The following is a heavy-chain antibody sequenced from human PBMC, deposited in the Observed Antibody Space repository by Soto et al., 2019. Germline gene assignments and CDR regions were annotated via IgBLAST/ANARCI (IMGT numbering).Heavy chain of an antibody. Sequence: QVQLVQSGAEVKKPGSSVKVSCKASGGTFSSYAISWVRQAPGQGLEWMGGIIPIFGTANYAQKFQGRVTITANKSTSTAYIELSSLRSEDTAVDYCARAYYYGSGSYYYWGQGTLVTVSS. CDR3: ARAYYYGSGSYYY. D-gene: IGHD3-10*01. J-gene: IGHJ4*02. CDR1: GGTFSSYA. V-gene: IGHV1-69*06. CDR2: IIPIFGTA.